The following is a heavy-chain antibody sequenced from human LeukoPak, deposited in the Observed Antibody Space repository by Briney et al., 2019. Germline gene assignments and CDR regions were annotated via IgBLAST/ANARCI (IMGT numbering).Heavy chain of an antibody. CDR1: GFTFSTYW. D-gene: IGHD3-16*01. V-gene: IGHV3-7*01. J-gene: IGHJ3*02. CDR2: IKGDESEK. Sequence: GGSLRLSCAASGFTFSTYWMSWVRQAPGKGLEWVANIKGDESEKYYLDSVKDRFTISRDNANNSLYLQLNSLRAEDTAVYYCASLIWGGGFDIWGQGTMVTVSS. CDR3: ASLIWGGGFDI.